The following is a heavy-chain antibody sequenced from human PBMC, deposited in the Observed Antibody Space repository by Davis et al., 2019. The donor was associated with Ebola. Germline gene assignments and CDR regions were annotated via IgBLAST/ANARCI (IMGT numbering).Heavy chain of an antibody. CDR3: ARDRPLDFFFGDYYGMDV. V-gene: IGHV3-48*01. CDR2: ISDSSTTI. J-gene: IGHJ6*02. CDR1: GFTFSAYS. D-gene: IGHD3-16*01. Sequence: GESLKISCAASGFTFSAYSMNWVRQAPGKGLEWVSYISDSSTTIYYADSVKGRFTISRDNSKNTLYLQMNSLRAEDTAVYYCARDRPLDFFFGDYYGMDVWGQGTTVTVSS.